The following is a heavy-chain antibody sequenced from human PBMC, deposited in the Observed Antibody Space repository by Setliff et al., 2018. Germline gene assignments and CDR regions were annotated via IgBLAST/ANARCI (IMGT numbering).Heavy chain of an antibody. CDR2: IYTSGST. CDR3: ARSTYTMGIHDYGGPQDYYGMDV. Sequence: SETLSLTCTVSGGSISSGSYYWSWIRQPAGKGLEWIGRIYTSGSTNYNPSLKSRVTISVDTSKNQFSLKLRSVTAADTAVYYCARSTYTMGIHDYGGPQDYYGMDVWGQGTTVTVSS. CDR1: GGSISSGSYY. D-gene: IGHD4-17*01. J-gene: IGHJ6*02. V-gene: IGHV4-61*02.